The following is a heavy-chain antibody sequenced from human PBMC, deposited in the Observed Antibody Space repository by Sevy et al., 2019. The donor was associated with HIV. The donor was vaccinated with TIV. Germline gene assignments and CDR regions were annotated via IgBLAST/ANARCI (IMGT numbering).Heavy chain of an antibody. V-gene: IGHV3-7*01. D-gene: IGHD2-21*01. CDR1: GFTFTDYF. Sequence: GGSLRLSCAASGFTFTDYFMGWVRQAPGKGLEWVANIDQDGSQKNYVDSVKGRFTISRDNAENSVYLQMNRLRVDDTAVYYCARELWPGDYWGQGTLVTVSS. J-gene: IGHJ4*02. CDR3: ARELWPGDY. CDR2: IDQDGSQK.